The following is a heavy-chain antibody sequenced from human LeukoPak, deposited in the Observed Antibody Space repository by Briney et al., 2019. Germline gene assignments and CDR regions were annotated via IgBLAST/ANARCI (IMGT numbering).Heavy chain of an antibody. CDR2: INPNSGGT. CDR1: GYTFTGYY. V-gene: IGHV1-2*02. CDR3: ARDIGVRGVPDY. D-gene: IGHD3-10*01. J-gene: IGHJ4*02. Sequence: GASVKVSCKASGYTFTGYYMHWVRQAPGQGLEWMGWINPNSGGTNYAQKFRGRVTMTRDTSISTAYMELSRLRSDDTAVYYCARDIGVRGVPDYWGQGTLVTVSS.